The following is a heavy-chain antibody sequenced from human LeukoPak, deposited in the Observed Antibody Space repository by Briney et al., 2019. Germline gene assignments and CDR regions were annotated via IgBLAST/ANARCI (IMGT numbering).Heavy chain of an antibody. V-gene: IGHV3-64D*06. J-gene: IGHJ4*02. CDR2: ISSNGGST. CDR3: VKDRDYGGFFDY. D-gene: IGHD4-23*01. Sequence: GGSLRLSCAASGFPFDDYAMHWVRQAPGKGLEYVSAISSNGGSTYYADSVKGRFTISRDNSKNTLYLQMSSLRAEDTAVYYCVKDRDYGGFFDYWGQGTLVTVSS. CDR1: GFPFDDYA.